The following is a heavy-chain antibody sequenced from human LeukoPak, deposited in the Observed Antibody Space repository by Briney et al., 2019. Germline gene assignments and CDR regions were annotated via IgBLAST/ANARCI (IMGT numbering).Heavy chain of an antibody. V-gene: IGHV4-31*03. D-gene: IGHD3-9*01. Sequence: SETLSLTCTVSGGSISSGGYYWSWIRQHPGKGLEWIGYIYYSGSTYYNPSLKSRVTISVDTSKNQFSLKLSSVTAADTAVYYCAREDYDILTGYYSFDYWGQGTLVTVSS. CDR3: AREDYDILTGYYSFDY. CDR1: GGSISSGGYY. CDR2: IYYSGST. J-gene: IGHJ4*02.